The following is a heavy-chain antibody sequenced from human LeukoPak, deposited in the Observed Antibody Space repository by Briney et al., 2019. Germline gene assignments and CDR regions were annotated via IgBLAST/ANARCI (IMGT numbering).Heavy chain of an antibody. V-gene: IGHV3-23*01. CDR1: GFTFSSYA. CDR3: AKGLTTRANYCIDY. CDR2: VSGSGGST. J-gene: IGHJ4*02. Sequence: GGSLRLSCAASGFTFSSYAMSWVRQAPGKGLEWVSTVSGSGGSTYYADSVKGRFTISRDNSKNTLYLQMNSLRAEDTAVYYCAKGLTTRANYCIDYWGQGTLVTVSS. D-gene: IGHD4/OR15-4a*01.